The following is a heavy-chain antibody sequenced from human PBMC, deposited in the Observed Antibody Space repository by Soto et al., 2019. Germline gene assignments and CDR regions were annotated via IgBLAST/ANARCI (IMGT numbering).Heavy chain of an antibody. Sequence: EVQLVESGGGLVQPGGSLRLSCAASGFTFSSNWMHWVRQAPGKGLEWVSYISDDSGTIYYADSVKGRFTISRDNAKNSVYLQMNSLRDDDTATYYCAREPSGGDDYGDPRESWGQGTLVTVSS. J-gene: IGHJ5*02. V-gene: IGHV3-48*02. CDR3: AREPSGGDDYGDPRES. D-gene: IGHD4-17*01. CDR1: GFTFSSNW. CDR2: ISDDSGTI.